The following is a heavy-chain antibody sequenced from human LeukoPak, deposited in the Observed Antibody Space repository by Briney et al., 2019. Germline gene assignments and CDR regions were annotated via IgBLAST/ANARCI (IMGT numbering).Heavy chain of an antibody. J-gene: IGHJ2*01. Sequence: PSQTLSLTCAVSGGSISSGGYSWSWIRQPPGKGLEWIGYIYYSGSTYYNPSLKSRVIISVDTSKNQFSLKLSSVTAADTAVYYCARDYYDSSGYYYGWYFDLWGRGTLVTVSS. CDR1: GGSISSGGYS. V-gene: IGHV4-30-4*07. CDR3: ARDYYDSSGYYYGWYFDL. CDR2: IYYSGST. D-gene: IGHD3-22*01.